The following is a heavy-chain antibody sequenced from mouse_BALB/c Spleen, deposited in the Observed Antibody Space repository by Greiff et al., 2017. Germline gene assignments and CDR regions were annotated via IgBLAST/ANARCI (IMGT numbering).Heavy chain of an antibody. Sequence: QVHVKQSGAELVRPGSSVKISCKASGYAFSSYWMNWVKQRPGQGLEWIGQIYPGDGDTNYNGKFKGKATLTADKSSSTAYMQLSSLTSEDSAVYFCARDVYYYAMDYWGQGTSVTVSS. CDR3: ARDVYYYAMDY. CDR2: IYPGDGDT. J-gene: IGHJ4*01. CDR1: GYAFSSYW. V-gene: IGHV1-80*01.